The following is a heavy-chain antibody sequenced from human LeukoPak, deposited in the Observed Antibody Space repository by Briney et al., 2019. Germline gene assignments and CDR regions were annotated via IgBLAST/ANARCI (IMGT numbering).Heavy chain of an antibody. V-gene: IGHV4-59*01. CDR3: ARGPYSSGLGHFDY. J-gene: IGHJ4*02. D-gene: IGHD6-19*01. CDR1: GGSIYNYY. Sequence: PSETLSLTCTVSGGSIYNYYWSWIRQPPGKGLEWIGYIYYSGSTNYNPSLKSRVTISVDTSKNQFSLKLSSVTAADTAVYYCARGPYSSGLGHFDYWGQGTLVTVSS. CDR2: IYYSGST.